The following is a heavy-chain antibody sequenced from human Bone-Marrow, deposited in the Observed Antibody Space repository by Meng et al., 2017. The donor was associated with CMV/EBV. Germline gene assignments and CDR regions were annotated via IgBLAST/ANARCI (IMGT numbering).Heavy chain of an antibody. CDR3: ARGADAYCSSTSCYMPY. Sequence: GESLKISCAASGFTFNSYNMNWVRQAPGKGLEWVSSISSSSSYIYYADSVKGRFTISRDNAKNSLYLQMNSLRAEDTAVYYCARGADAYCSSTSCYMPYWGQGTLVTVSS. CDR1: GFTFNSYN. CDR2: ISSSSSYI. V-gene: IGHV3-21*01. J-gene: IGHJ4*02. D-gene: IGHD2-2*02.